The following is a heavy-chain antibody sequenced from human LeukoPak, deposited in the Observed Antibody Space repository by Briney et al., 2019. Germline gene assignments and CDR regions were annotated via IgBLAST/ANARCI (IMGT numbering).Heavy chain of an antibody. CDR2: ISAYNGNT. J-gene: IGHJ3*02. D-gene: IGHD2-15*01. CDR1: GYTFTSYG. V-gene: IGHV1-18*01. Sequence: ASVKVSCKASGYTFTSYGISWVRQAPGQGLEWMGWISAYNGNTNYAQKLQGRVTMTTDTSTSTAYMELRSLRSDDTAVYYCARTPTSGYCSGGSCFGNDAFDIWGQGTMVTVSS. CDR3: ARTPTSGYCSGGSCFGNDAFDI.